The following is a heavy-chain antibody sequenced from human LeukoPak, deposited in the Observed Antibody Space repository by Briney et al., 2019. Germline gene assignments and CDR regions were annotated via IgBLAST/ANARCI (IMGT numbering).Heavy chain of an antibody. D-gene: IGHD5-18*01. V-gene: IGHV3-30*18. CDR1: GFTFSSYG. CDR3: AKETRGYSYGYYDY. CDR2: ISYDGSNK. Sequence: RSGGSLRLSCAASGFTFSSYGMHWVRQAPGKGLEWVAVISYDGSNKYYADSVKGRFTISRDNSKNTLYLQMNSLRAEDTAVYYCAKETRGYSYGYYDYWGQGTLVTVSS. J-gene: IGHJ4*02.